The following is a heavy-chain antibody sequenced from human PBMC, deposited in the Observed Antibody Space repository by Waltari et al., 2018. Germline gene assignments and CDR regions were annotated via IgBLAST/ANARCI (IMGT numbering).Heavy chain of an antibody. CDR3: ARQGSYVYGGFDY. V-gene: IGHV4-39*01. J-gene: IGHJ4*02. CDR1: GGSIRSTTYY. CDR2: SYYGGTT. Sequence: QLQLQESGPGLVKPSETLSLTCTVSGGSIRSTTYYWGWVSQSPGKGLEWLASSYYGGTTQYNPSLRSRVTIAVDTSKNQFSLKLSSLTAADTAVFYCARQGSYVYGGFDYWGQGTLVTVSS. D-gene: IGHD5-18*01.